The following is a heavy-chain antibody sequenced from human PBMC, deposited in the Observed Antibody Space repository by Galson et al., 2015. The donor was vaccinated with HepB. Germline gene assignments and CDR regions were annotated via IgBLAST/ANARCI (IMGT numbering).Heavy chain of an antibody. CDR3: AKDGGRGYTYGPNWFDP. CDR1: GFTFSSYG. J-gene: IGHJ5*02. D-gene: IGHD5-18*01. Sequence: LRLSCAASGFTFSSYGMHWVRQAPGKGLEWVAVVSYDGSNKYYADSVKGRLTISRDNSKNTLYLQMNSLRAEDTAIYYCAKDGGRGYTYGPNWFDPWGQGTLVTVSS. V-gene: IGHV3-30*18. CDR2: VSYDGSNK.